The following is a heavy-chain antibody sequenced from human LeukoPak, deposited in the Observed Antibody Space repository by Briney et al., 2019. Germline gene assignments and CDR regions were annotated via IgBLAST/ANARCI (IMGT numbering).Heavy chain of an antibody. CDR2: IIPIFGTA. CDR3: ARSRPMGWGSYFDY. Sequence: AASVKVSCKASGGTFSSYAISWVRQAPGQGLGWMGGIIPIFGTANYAQKFQGRVTITADKSTSTAYMELSSLRSEDTAVYYCARSRPMGWGSYFDYWGQGTLVTVSS. J-gene: IGHJ4*02. V-gene: IGHV1-69*06. D-gene: IGHD3-10*01. CDR1: GGTFSSYA.